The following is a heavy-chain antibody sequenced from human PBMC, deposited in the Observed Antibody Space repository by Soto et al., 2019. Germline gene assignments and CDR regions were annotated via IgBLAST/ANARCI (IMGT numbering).Heavy chain of an antibody. Sequence: PXGSLRLSCASSVFTFSSHEMNCICQAPGKGLEWVSYISSSGTTIYYADSVKGRFTISRDNAKNSLFLQMNSLRAEDTALYYCARGGVYWGQGTLGPVSS. D-gene: IGHD2-8*01. J-gene: IGHJ4*02. CDR1: VFTFSSHE. V-gene: IGHV3-48*03. CDR2: ISSSGTTI. CDR3: ARGGVY.